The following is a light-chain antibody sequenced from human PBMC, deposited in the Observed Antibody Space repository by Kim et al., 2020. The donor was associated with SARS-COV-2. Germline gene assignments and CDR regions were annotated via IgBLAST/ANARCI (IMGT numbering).Light chain of an antibody. CDR1: NIGSKS. J-gene: IGLJ3*02. CDR3: QVWDSSSDHWV. Sequence: SYELTQPPSVSVAPGKTARITCGGNNIGSKSVHWYQQKPGQAPVLVIYYDSDRPSGVPERFSGSNSANTATLTISRVEAGDEADYYCQVWDSSSDHWVFG. V-gene: IGLV3-21*04. CDR2: YDS.